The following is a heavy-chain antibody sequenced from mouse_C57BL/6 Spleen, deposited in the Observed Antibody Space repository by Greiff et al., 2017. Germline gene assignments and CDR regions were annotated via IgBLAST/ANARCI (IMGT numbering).Heavy chain of an antibody. J-gene: IGHJ3*01. V-gene: IGHV1-64*01. CDR3: ARDGSSSAWFAY. CDR2: IHPNSGST. CDR1: GYTFTSYW. Sequence: QVQLQQPGAELVKPGASVQLSCKASGYTFTSYWMHWVKQRPGQGLEWIGMIHPNSGSTNYNEKFKSKATLTVDKSSSTAYMQLSSLTSEDSAVYYCARDGSSSAWFAYWGQGTLVTVSA. D-gene: IGHD1-1*01.